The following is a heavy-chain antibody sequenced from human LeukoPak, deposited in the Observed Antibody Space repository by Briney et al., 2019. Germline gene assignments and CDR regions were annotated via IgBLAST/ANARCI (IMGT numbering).Heavy chain of an antibody. CDR3: VRDRWPGLGDF. D-gene: IGHD6-19*01. J-gene: IGHJ6*02. CDR1: GFTVSENY. V-gene: IGHV3-66*01. CDR2: LYSGGFT. Sequence: PGGSLRLSCAVSGFTVSENYMSWVRQAPGRGLEWVSELYSGGFTYYADPVKGRFTISRDNSKNTLYLQMSSLRAEDTAVYYCVRDRWPGLGDFWGQGTTVTVSS.